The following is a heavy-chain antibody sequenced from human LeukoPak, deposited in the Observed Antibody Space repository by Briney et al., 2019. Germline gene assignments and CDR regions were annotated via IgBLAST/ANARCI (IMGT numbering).Heavy chain of an antibody. CDR1: GYTFTSYY. V-gene: IGHV1-46*01. Sequence: ASVKASCKASGYTFTSYYMHWVRQAPGQGLEWMGIINPSGGSTSYAQKFQGRVTMTRDMSTSTVYMELSSLRSEDTAVYYCARDRTGYYYYMDVWGKGTTVTVSS. J-gene: IGHJ6*03. D-gene: IGHD3/OR15-3a*01. CDR2: INPSGGST. CDR3: ARDRTGYYYYMDV.